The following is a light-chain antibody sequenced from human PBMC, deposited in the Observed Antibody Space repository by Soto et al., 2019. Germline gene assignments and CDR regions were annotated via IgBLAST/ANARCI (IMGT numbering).Light chain of an antibody. V-gene: IGKV1-5*01. CDR2: EAS. Sequence: DIQMTQSRSTLSASVGDKITIACRASQSVNSWVAWYQQKPGEGPRLLIYEASFLPSGVSSRFRVSGSGTEFALSITNLPPDNFATYYCQQYRGYSRTFGKGTKVE. CDR3: QQYRGYSRT. J-gene: IGKJ1*01. CDR1: QSVNSW.